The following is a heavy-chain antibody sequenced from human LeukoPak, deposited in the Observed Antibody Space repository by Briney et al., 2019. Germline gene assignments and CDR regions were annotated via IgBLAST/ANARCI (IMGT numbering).Heavy chain of an antibody. Sequence: SETLSLTCDVYGGSFSDYYWSWIRQPPGKGLEWIGEINHSGSTNYNPSLKSQATISVDTSKNQFSLKLSSVTAADTAVYYCARGPRGLGMAGTFDYWGQGTLVTVSS. V-gene: IGHV4-34*01. D-gene: IGHD6-19*01. CDR2: INHSGST. J-gene: IGHJ4*02. CDR1: GGSFSDYY. CDR3: ARGPRGLGMAGTFDY.